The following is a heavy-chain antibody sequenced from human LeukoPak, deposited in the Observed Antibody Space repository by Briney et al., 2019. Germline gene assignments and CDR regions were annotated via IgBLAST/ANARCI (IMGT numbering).Heavy chain of an antibody. CDR2: SRNKAKSYTT. J-gene: IGHJ4*02. D-gene: IGHD6-19*01. CDR1: GFTFSDHF. Sequence: GGSLRLSCAVSGFTFSDHFLDWVRQAPGKGLEWVGRSRNKAKSYTTEYAASVKGRFTISRDDSKNSLYLQMNSLKTEDTAVYYCVRVASVAGSDYLDYWGQGTLVTVSS. CDR3: VRVASVAGSDYLDY. V-gene: IGHV3-72*01.